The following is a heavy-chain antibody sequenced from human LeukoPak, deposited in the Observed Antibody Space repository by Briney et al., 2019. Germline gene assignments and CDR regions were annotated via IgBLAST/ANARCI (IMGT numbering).Heavy chain of an antibody. CDR3: ARDHYYDSSGYRQGNWFDP. CDR2: IIPIFGTA. Sequence: SVKVSCKASGGTFSSYAISWVRQAPGQGLEWMGGIIPIFGTANYAQKFQGRVTITADGSTSTAYMELSSLRSEDTAVYYCARDHYYDSSGYRQGNWFDPWGQGTLVTVSS. CDR1: GGTFSSYA. D-gene: IGHD3-22*01. J-gene: IGHJ5*02. V-gene: IGHV1-69*13.